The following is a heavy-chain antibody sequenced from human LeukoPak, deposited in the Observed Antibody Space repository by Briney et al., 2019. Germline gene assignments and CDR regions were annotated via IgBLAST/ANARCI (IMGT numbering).Heavy chain of an antibody. CDR1: GGSFSGYY. V-gene: IGHV4-34*01. D-gene: IGHD1-26*01. CDR3: ARGPRRPAIVRLYYGMDV. Sequence: SETLSLTCAVYGGSFSGYYWSWIRQPPGKGLEWIGEINHSGSTNYNPSLKSRVTISVDTPKNQFSLKLSSVTAADTAVYYCARGPRRPAIVRLYYGMDVWGQGTTVTVSS. J-gene: IGHJ6*02. CDR2: INHSGST.